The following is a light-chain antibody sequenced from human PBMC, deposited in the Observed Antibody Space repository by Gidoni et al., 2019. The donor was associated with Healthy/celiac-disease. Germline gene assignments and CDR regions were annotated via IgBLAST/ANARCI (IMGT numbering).Light chain of an antibody. CDR2: AAS. CDR1: QSISSY. J-gene: IGKJ1*01. V-gene: IGKV1-39*01. Sequence: DIHMTQSPSSLSASVGDRVTITCRASQSISSYLNWYQQKPGKAPKLLIYAASSFQSGVPSRFSGSGSGTDFTLNISSLQTEDFANYYCQQSYSTPPWTFGQGTKVEIK. CDR3: QQSYSTPPWT.